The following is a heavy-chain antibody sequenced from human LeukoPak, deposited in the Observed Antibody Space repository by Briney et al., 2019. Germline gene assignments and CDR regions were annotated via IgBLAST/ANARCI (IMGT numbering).Heavy chain of an antibody. CDR3: ARDLEPSSGSTFDF. D-gene: IGHD3-3*01. CDR2: ISSSGSTI. J-gene: IGHJ4*02. CDR1: GFTFSDYY. V-gene: IGHV3-11*01. Sequence: GGSLRLSCAASGFTFSDYYMSWIRQAPGKGLEWVSYISSSGSTIYYADSVKGRFTISRDNAKNSLYLQMNSLRAEDTAVYYCARDLEPSSGSTFDFWGQGTLVTVSS.